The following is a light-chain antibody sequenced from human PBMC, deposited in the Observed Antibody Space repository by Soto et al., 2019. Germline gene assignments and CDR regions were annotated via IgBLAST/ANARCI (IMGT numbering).Light chain of an antibody. V-gene: IGKV1-5*01. CDR1: QSISSW. CDR3: QQYENYWT. CDR2: DAS. J-gene: IGKJ1*01. Sequence: DVQSTQSPSTVSASVGDRVTITCRASQSISSWLAWYQQIPGKAPKLLIYDASNLESGVPSRFSGSGSGTEFTLTISSLQPEDFAVYYCQQYENYWTFGQGTKVDI.